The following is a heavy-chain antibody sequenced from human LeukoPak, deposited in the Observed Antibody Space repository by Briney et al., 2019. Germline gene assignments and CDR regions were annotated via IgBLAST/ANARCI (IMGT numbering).Heavy chain of an antibody. CDR1: GFTLSTDF. V-gene: IGHV3-11*04. CDR2: ITNSGRST. Sequence: GGSLRLSCEASGFTLSTDFISWIRQAPGKGLEWVSYITNSGRSTKYADAVKGRFTMSRDNAKQSVYLEMTDLRAEDTAVYYCAREASGYYHVFDVWGQGTLVTVSS. D-gene: IGHD3-3*01. J-gene: IGHJ4*02. CDR3: AREASGYYHVFDV.